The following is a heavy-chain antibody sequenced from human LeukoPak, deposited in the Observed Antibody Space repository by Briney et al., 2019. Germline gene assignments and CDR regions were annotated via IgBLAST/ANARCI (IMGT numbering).Heavy chain of an antibody. CDR3: ARGYYDFWSGYQEGEFDY. D-gene: IGHD3-3*01. Sequence: ASVKVSCKASGYTFTGYYMHWVRQAPGQGLEWMGRINPNSGGTNYAQKFQGRVTMTRDTSISTAYMELSRLRSDDTAVYYCARGYYDFWSGYQEGEFDYWGPGTLVTVSS. V-gene: IGHV1-2*06. CDR1: GYTFTGYY. CDR2: INPNSGGT. J-gene: IGHJ4*02.